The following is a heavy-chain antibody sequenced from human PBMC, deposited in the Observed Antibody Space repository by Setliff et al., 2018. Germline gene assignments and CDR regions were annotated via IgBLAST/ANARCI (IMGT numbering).Heavy chain of an antibody. CDR3: TTDWSRGDSGNYLRLDY. CDR1: GFSFSNTK. Sequence: LRLSCLASGFSFSNTKMSWIRQAPGKGLEWVGRIKSAADGGTIEYAAAVNGRFTVSRDDSKNTLFLQMNSPKTEDTALYYCTTDWSRGDSGNYLRLDYWGPGTLVTVSS. J-gene: IGHJ4*02. V-gene: IGHV3-15*01. D-gene: IGHD3-10*01. CDR2: IKSAADGGTI.